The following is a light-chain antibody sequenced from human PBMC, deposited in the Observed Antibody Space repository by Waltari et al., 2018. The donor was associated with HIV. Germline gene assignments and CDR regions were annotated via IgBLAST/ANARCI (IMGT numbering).Light chain of an antibody. CDR1: QAITTY. V-gene: IGKV1-39*01. CDR2: SAS. J-gene: IGKJ3*01. Sequence: IQVTQSPSSLSASLGDTVVITCWASQAITTYLNWYQQKADKPPVLLVYSASTLQTGAPSRFRGSGSGRDFTLSISGLQPEDFATYFCQQSYESPFNFGPGTK. CDR3: QQSYESPFN.